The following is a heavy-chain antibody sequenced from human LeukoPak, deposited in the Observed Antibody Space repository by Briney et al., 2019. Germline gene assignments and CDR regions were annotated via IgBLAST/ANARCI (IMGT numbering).Heavy chain of an antibody. CDR3: ARSRYLDY. V-gene: IGHV3-30*07. CDR1: GFTFSSYA. J-gene: IGHJ4*02. Sequence: GGSLRLSCAASGFTFSSYAMHWVRQAPGKGLEWVAVISYDGSNKYYADSVKGRFTISRDNAKNSLYLQMNSLRAEDTAVYYCARSRYLDYWGQGTLVTVFS. CDR2: ISYDGSNK.